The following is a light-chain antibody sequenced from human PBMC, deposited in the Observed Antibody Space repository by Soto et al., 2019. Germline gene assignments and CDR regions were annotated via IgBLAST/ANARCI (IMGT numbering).Light chain of an antibody. CDR2: GAS. Sequence: EIVMTQSPATLSVSPGERATLSCRASQSLSSNLAWYQQKPGQSPRLLIYGASTRATGIPARFSGSGSGAEFTLTISSLQSEDFAGYYCQQYNNWPPKYTFGQGTKLEIK. V-gene: IGKV3-15*01. CDR1: QSLSSN. J-gene: IGKJ2*01. CDR3: QQYNNWPPKYT.